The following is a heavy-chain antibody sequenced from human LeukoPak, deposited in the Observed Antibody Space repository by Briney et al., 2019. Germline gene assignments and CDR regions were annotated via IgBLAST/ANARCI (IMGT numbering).Heavy chain of an antibody. D-gene: IGHD2-2*01. Sequence: VQVSCNASGGTFRSYAISWVGPAPGQGLEWMGGIIPIFGTANYAQKFQGRVTITADESTSTAYMELSSLRSEDTAVYYCASSWHQLLSGLWFDPLGQGTLVTVSS. CDR3: ASSWHQLLSGLWFDP. V-gene: IGHV1-69*13. CDR2: IIPIFGTA. CDR1: GGTFRSYA. J-gene: IGHJ5*02.